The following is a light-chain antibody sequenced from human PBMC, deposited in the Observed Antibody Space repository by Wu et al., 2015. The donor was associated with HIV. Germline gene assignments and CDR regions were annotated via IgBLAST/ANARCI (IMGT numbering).Light chain of an antibody. CDR1: QSISSN. J-gene: IGKJ1*01. Sequence: EIVMTQSSASLSVSPGDRATLSCRASQSISSNLAWYQQKPGQAPRLLIYGASTRATGIPARFSGSGSETEFTLTISSLQPEDFAVYYCQQYKDWPPWTFGQGTKVEIK. CDR2: GAS. CDR3: QQYKDWPPWT. V-gene: IGKV3-15*01.